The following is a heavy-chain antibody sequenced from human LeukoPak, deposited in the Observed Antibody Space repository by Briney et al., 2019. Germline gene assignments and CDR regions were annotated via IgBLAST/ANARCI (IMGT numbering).Heavy chain of an antibody. D-gene: IGHD3-10*01. CDR3: ARGRVAVITMVRGVKNWFDP. CDR1: GYTFTSYD. CDR2: MNPNSGNT. V-gene: IGHV1-8*01. Sequence: ASVKVSCKASGYTFTSYDINWVRQATGQGLEWMGWMNPNSGNTGYAQKFQGRVTMTRNTSISTAYMELSSLRSEDTAVYYCARGRVAVITMVRGVKNWFDPWGQGTLVTVSS. J-gene: IGHJ5*02.